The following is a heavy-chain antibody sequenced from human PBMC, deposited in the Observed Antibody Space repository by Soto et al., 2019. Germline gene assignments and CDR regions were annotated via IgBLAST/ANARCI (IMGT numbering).Heavy chain of an antibody. Sequence: PSETLSLTCTVSGGSISSGGYYWSWIRQHPGKGLEWIGYIYYSGSTYYNPSLKSRVTISVDTSKNQFSLKLSSVTAADTAVYYCAGEAGYCSSTSCYTPNGMDVWGQGTTVTVPS. CDR2: IYYSGST. V-gene: IGHV4-31*03. CDR3: AGEAGYCSSTSCYTPNGMDV. D-gene: IGHD2-2*02. CDR1: GGSISSGGYY. J-gene: IGHJ6*02.